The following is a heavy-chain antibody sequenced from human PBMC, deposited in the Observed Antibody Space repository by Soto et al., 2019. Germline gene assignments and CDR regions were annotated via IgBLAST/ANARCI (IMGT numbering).Heavy chain of an antibody. CDR3: ARYHYDSSGYYSWFDP. J-gene: IGHJ5*02. CDR2: IYSGGST. D-gene: IGHD3-22*01. V-gene: IGHV3-53*01. CDR1: GFTVSSNY. Sequence: GSLRLSCAASGFTVSSNYMSWVRQAPGKGLEWVSVIYSGGSTYYADSVKGRFTISRDNSKNTLYLQMNSLRAEDTAVYHCARYHYDSSGYYSWFDPWGQRTLVTVSS.